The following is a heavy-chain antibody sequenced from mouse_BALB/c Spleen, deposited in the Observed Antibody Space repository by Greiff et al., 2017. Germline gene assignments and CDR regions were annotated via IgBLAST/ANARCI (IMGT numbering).Heavy chain of an antibody. CDR2: INPSNGGT. J-gene: IGHJ4*01. Sequence: VKLQQSGAELVKPGASVKLSCKASGYTFTSYYMYWVKQRPGQGLEWIGEINPSNGGTNFNEKFKSKATLTVDKSYSTAYMQLSSLTSEDSAVYYCTRRWEMDYWGQGTSVTVSS. CDR3: TRRWEMDY. V-gene: IGHV1S81*02. CDR1: GYTFTSYY. D-gene: IGHD2-3*01.